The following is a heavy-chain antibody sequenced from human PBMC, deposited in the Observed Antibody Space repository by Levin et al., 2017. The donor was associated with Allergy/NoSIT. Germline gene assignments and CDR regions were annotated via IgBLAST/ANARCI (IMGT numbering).Heavy chain of an antibody. Sequence: ASVKVSCKASGYTFTSYYMHWVRQAPGQGLEWMGIINPSGGSTSYAQKFQGRVTMTRDTSTSTVYMELSSLRSEDTAVYYCAREDTIFGVVPRGRYYYGMDGWGQGTTVTVSS. D-gene: IGHD3-3*01. J-gene: IGHJ6*02. CDR1: GYTFTSYY. V-gene: IGHV1-46*01. CDR3: AREDTIFGVVPRGRYYYGMDG. CDR2: INPSGGST.